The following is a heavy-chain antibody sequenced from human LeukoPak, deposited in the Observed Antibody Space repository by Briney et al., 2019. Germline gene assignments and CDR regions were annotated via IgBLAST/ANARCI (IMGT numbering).Heavy chain of an antibody. CDR2: ISSSSSYI. J-gene: IGHJ4*02. Sequence: GSLRLSCPASGFTFSSYSTNWVRQAPGQGLGCGSSISSSSSYIYYADSVKGRFTISRNNAKNSLYLQMNSLRAEDTAVYYCARGDPLWFGELGFDYWGQGTLVTVSS. V-gene: IGHV3-21*01. CDR3: ARGDPLWFGELGFDY. D-gene: IGHD3-10*01. CDR1: GFTFSSYS.